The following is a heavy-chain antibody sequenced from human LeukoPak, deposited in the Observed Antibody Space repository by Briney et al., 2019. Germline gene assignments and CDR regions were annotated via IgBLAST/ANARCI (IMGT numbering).Heavy chain of an antibody. CDR1: GGSFSGYY. CDR3: ARAYSSGMGV. D-gene: IGHD2-21*01. V-gene: IGHV4-34*01. J-gene: IGHJ6*02. CDR2: INHSGST. Sequence: SETLSLTCAVYGGSFSGYYWSWIRQPPGKGLEWIGEINHSGSTNYNPSLKSRVTISVDTSKNQFSLKLSSVTAAADTAVYYCARAYSSGMGVWGQGTTVTVSS.